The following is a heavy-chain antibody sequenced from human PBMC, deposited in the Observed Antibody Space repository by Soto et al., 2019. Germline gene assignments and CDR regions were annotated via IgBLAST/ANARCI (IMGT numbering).Heavy chain of an antibody. V-gene: IGHV3-48*03. J-gene: IGHJ3*02. Sequence: LRLSCAASGFTFSSYEMNWVRQAPGKGLEWVSYISSSGSTIYYADSVKGRFTISRDNAKNSLYLQMNSLRAEDTAVYYCAYIVVVPAAMLPAHDAFDIWGQGTMVTVSS. CDR2: ISSSGSTI. CDR1: GFTFSSYE. D-gene: IGHD2-2*01. CDR3: AYIVVVPAAMLPAHDAFDI.